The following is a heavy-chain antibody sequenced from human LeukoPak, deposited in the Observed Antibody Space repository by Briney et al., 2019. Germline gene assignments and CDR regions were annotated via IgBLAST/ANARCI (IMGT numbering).Heavy chain of an antibody. D-gene: IGHD6-19*01. CDR3: AREEGYSSGWYWVDY. Sequence: KASETLSLTCTVSGGSISSYYWSWIRQPPGKGLEWIGEINHSGSTNYNPSLKSRVTISVDTSKNQFSLKLSSVTAADTAVYYCAREEGYSSGWYWVDYWGQGTLVTVSS. J-gene: IGHJ4*02. CDR2: INHSGST. CDR1: GGSISSYY. V-gene: IGHV4-34*01.